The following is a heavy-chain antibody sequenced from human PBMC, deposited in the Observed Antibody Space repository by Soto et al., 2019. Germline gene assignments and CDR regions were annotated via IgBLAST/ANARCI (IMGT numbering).Heavy chain of an antibody. D-gene: IGHD3-3*01. V-gene: IGHV3-30-3*01. Sequence: QVQLVESGGDVVQPGTSLRLSCVASGFTLSGHAMHWVRQAPGEGLEWLAIIAADGSREYYADSVKGRFPISRDNSRNPRHLQLNSLIVEDTAIYYCARDFWSRGTLGLADYWGQVPLGTVAS. CDR1: GFTLSGHA. J-gene: IGHJ4*02. CDR2: IAADGSRE. CDR3: ARDFWSRGTLGLADY.